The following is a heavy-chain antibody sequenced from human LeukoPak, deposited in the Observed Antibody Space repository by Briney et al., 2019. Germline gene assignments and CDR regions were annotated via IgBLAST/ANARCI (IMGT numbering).Heavy chain of an antibody. CDR3: ARSQGYYDSSGYYDY. Sequence: SEALSLTCTVSGGSISSSSYYWGWIRQPPGKGLEWIGRIYTSGTTNYNPSLKSRVTISVDTSKNQFSLKLSSVTAADTAVYYCARSQGYYDSSGYYDYWGQGTLVTVSS. J-gene: IGHJ4*02. CDR2: IYTSGTT. CDR1: GGSISSSSYY. D-gene: IGHD3-22*01. V-gene: IGHV4-61*02.